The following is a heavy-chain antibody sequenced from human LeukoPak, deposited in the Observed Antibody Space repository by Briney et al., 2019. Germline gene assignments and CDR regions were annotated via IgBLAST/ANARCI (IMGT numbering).Heavy chain of an antibody. D-gene: IGHD2-2*01. CDR3: ARDQRYCSSSSCPWEPFDY. CDR2: IKQDGSEK. J-gene: IGHJ4*02. Sequence: GGSLRLSCEASGFTLSNYWMSWVRQAPGKGLEWVANIKQDGSEKYYVDSVKGRFTISRDNAKNSLYLQMNSLRAEDTAVYYCARDQRYCSSSSCPWEPFDYWGQGTLVTVSS. CDR1: GFTLSNYW. V-gene: IGHV3-7*05.